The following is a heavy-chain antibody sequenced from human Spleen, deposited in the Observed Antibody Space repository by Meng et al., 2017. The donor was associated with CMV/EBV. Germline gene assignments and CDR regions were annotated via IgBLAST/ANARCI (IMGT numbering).Heavy chain of an antibody. D-gene: IGHD3-22*01. CDR2: IRYDGSNK. CDR1: GFTFKDYG. J-gene: IGHJ2*01. V-gene: IGHV3-30*02. CDR3: ASYDRRVNFDL. Sequence: GESLKISCEAAGFTFKDYGMHWVRQAPGKGLEWVAFIRYDGSNKHYADSVKGRFSVSRDNSRNMVYLQMNSLRAEDTAVYYCASYDRRVNFDLWGRGTLVTVSS.